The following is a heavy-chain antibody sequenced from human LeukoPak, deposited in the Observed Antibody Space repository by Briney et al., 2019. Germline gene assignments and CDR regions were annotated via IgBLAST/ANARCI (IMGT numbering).Heavy chain of an antibody. J-gene: IGHJ4*02. CDR2: TSSSDAGT. D-gene: IGHD2-21*01. CDR1: GFTFSDYY. V-gene: IGHV3-23*01. Sequence: GGSLRLSCAASGFTFSDYYMSWVRQTPGKGLEWVAATSSSDAGTYHADSVRGRFTISRDNSKNTLYLQMNSLRAEDAAVYFCAKAPVTSCRGAYCYPFDSWGQGTLVTVSS. CDR3: AKAPVTSCRGAYCYPFDS.